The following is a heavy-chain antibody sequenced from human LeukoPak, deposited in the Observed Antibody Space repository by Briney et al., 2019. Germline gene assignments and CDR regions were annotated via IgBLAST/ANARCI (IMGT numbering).Heavy chain of an antibody. Sequence: ASVKVSCKASGYTFTSYGISWVRQAPGQGLEWMGWTSAYNGNTNYAQKLQGRVTMTTDTSTSTAYMELRSLRSDDTAVYYCARDEYVSFRHKAAYDMDVWGQGTTVTVSS. CDR3: ARDEYVSFRHKAAYDMDV. V-gene: IGHV1-18*01. CDR1: GYTFTSYG. CDR2: TSAYNGNT. J-gene: IGHJ6*02. D-gene: IGHD2/OR15-2a*01.